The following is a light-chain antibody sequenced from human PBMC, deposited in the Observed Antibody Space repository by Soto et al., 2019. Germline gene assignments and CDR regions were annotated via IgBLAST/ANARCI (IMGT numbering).Light chain of an antibody. Sequence: QSALTQPPSASGSPGQSVTISCTGSSRDVGGYNYVSWYQQYPGRAPKLIIFEVTKRPSGVPDRFSGSKSGNTASLTVSGLQAEDEADYSCASYAGSSTLFGGGTKLTVL. CDR3: ASYAGSSTL. J-gene: IGLJ3*02. CDR1: SRDVGGYNY. CDR2: EVT. V-gene: IGLV2-8*01.